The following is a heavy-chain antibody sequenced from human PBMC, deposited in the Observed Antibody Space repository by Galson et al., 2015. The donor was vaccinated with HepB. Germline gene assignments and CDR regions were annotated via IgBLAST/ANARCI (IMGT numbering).Heavy chain of an antibody. D-gene: IGHD6-19*01. CDR1: GFTFSSHY. CDR2: VSTDGSST. V-gene: IGHV3-74*01. J-gene: IGHJ4*02. Sequence: SLRLSCAASGFTFSSHYMHWVRQAPGKGLVWVSRVSTDGSSTNYADSVKGRFTISRDDAKNTLFLQMSGLRPEDTALYYCARGTLGVSVAHDYWGQGTLVTVSS. CDR3: ARGTLGVSVAHDY.